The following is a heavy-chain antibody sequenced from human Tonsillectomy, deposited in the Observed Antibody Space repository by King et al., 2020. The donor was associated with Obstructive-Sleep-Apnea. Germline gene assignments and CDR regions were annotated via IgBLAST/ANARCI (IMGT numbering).Heavy chain of an antibody. V-gene: IGHV2-5*02. CDR3: AHRRGGTYYFDY. D-gene: IGHD1-26*01. Sequence: ITLKESGPTLVKPTQTLTLTCTFSGFSLSTSGVGVAWIRQPPGKALEWLALIYWDDDKRYSPSLKSRLTITKDTPKNQVVLTMTNMDPVDTATYYCAHRRGGTYYFDYWGQGTLVTVSS. J-gene: IGHJ4*02. CDR2: IYWDDDK. CDR1: GFSLSTSGVG.